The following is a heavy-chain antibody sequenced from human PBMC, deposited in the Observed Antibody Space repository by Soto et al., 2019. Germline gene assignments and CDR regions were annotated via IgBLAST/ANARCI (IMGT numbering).Heavy chain of an antibody. CDR3: ARGQTGCSGGSCYHNWFDR. CDR1: GFSLSTSGMC. D-gene: IGHD2-15*01. Sequence: SGPTLVNPTQTLTLTCTFSGFSLSTSGMCVSWIRQPPGKALEWLALIDWDDDKYYSTSLKTRLTISKDTSKNQVVLTMTNMDPVDTATYYCARGQTGCSGGSCYHNWFDRWGQGTLVTVSS. J-gene: IGHJ5*02. CDR2: IDWDDDK. V-gene: IGHV2-70*01.